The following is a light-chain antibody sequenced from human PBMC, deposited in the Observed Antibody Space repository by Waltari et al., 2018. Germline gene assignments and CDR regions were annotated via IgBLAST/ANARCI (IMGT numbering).Light chain of an antibody. CDR2: KAS. Sequence: DIQMTQSPSTLSASVGDRVTITCRASQSIGNWLAWYQQKPGKAPKLLIQKASSLESGVPSRFSGSGSGTEFTLTVSSLQPDDLATYFCQQYGNELYTFGQGTKLEIK. CDR1: QSIGNW. J-gene: IGKJ2*01. CDR3: QQYGNELYT. V-gene: IGKV1-5*03.